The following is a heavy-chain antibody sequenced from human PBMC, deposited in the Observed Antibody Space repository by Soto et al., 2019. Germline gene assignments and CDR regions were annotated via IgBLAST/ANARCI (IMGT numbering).Heavy chain of an antibody. V-gene: IGHV4-59*01. Sequence: PSETLSLTCIVSGGSISSYYWSWIRQPPGKGLEWIGYIYYSGSTNYNPSLKSRVTISVDTSRNQFFLKLSSVTAADTAVYYCAREGYSYGYPNFDYWGQGTLVTVSS. D-gene: IGHD5-18*01. CDR3: AREGYSYGYPNFDY. CDR2: IYYSGST. J-gene: IGHJ4*02. CDR1: GGSISSYY.